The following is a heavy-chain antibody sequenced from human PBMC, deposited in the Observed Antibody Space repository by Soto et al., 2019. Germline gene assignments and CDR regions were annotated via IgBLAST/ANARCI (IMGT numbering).Heavy chain of an antibody. CDR2: MGGSGTGGRT. V-gene: IGHV3-23*01. CDR3: AKSPGVLDGSNTDYYGMDV. J-gene: IGHJ6*02. D-gene: IGHD7-27*01. CDR1: GLTFSTYA. Sequence: EVHLLESGGDLVQPGGSLRLSCTASGLTFSTYAMSWVRQAPGKGLEWVSAMGGSGTGGRTYYADTVKGRFTISRNNSTNTVYLQMDSWRVDYTAVYYCAKSPGVLDGSNTDYYGMDVWGQGTTVTVSS.